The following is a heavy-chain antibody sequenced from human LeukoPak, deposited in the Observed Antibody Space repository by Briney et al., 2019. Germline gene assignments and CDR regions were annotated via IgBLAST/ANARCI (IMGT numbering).Heavy chain of an antibody. Sequence: NPSETLSLTCTVSGGSISSGGYYWSWIRQPPGKGLEWIGEINHSGSTNYNPSLKSRVTISVDMSKNQFSLKLSSVTAADTAVYYCVRSSTYHLFDDRGQGTLVTVSS. V-gene: IGHV4-39*07. CDR3: VRSSTYHLFDD. J-gene: IGHJ4*02. CDR1: GGSISSGGYY. CDR2: INHSGST. D-gene: IGHD2-15*01.